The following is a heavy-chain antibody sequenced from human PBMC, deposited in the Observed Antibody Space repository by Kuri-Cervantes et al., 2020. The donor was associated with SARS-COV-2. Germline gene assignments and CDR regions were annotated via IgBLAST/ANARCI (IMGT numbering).Heavy chain of an antibody. D-gene: IGHD2-15*01. Sequence: ASVKVSCKASGYTFTNYYMHWVRQAPGQGLEWMGMINPAGGDTNYAQKFQGRVTMTRDTSTRTVYMELTSLRSEDTAIYYCTRAGDIVVVPYYGMDVWGQGTTVTVSS. V-gene: IGHV1-46*03. J-gene: IGHJ6*02. CDR2: INPAGGDT. CDR1: GYTFTNYY. CDR3: TRAGDIVVVPYYGMDV.